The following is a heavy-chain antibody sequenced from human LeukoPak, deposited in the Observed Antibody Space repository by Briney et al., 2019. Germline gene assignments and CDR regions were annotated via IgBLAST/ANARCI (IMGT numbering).Heavy chain of an antibody. CDR2: ISAYNGNT. J-gene: IGHJ4*02. CDR3: ARVSEDSSGWYVHAHFDY. Sequence: ASVKVSCKASGYTFTSYGISWVRQAPGQGLEWIGWISAYNGNTNYAQKLQGRVTMTTDTSTSTAYMELRSLRSDDTAVYYCARVSEDSSGWYVHAHFDYWGQGTLVTVSS. CDR1: GYTFTSYG. V-gene: IGHV1-18*01. D-gene: IGHD6-19*01.